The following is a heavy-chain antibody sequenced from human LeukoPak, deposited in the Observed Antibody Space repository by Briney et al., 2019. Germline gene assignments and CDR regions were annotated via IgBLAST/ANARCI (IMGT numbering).Heavy chain of an antibody. Sequence: ASVKVSCKASGGTFSSYDINWVRQATGQGLEWMGWMNPNSGNTGYAQKFQGRVTMTRNTSISTAYMELSSLRSEDTAVYYCARGTGTSIAAADYYMDVWGKGTTVTISS. CDR2: MNPNSGNT. J-gene: IGHJ6*03. D-gene: IGHD6-13*01. CDR1: GGTFSSYD. V-gene: IGHV1-8*02. CDR3: ARGTGTSIAAADYYMDV.